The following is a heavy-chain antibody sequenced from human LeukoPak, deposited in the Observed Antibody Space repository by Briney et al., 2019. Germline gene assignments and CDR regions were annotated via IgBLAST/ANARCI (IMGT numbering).Heavy chain of an antibody. CDR1: GGSLSSSSYY. D-gene: IGHD3-3*01. Sequence: PSETLSLTCTVSGGSLSSSSYYWGWVRQPPGTGLEWVGSIYYSGSTYYNPSLKSRVTISVDTSKNQFSLKLSSVTAADTAVYYCARQADTGYYDFWSGYSPNWFDPWGQGTLVTVSS. CDR2: IYYSGST. J-gene: IGHJ5*02. V-gene: IGHV4-39*01. CDR3: ARQADTGYYDFWSGYSPNWFDP.